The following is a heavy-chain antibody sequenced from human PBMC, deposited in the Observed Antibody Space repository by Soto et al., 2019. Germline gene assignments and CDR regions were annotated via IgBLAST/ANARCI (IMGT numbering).Heavy chain of an antibody. D-gene: IGHD3-3*01. Sequence: SLRLSCAASGFTFSSYAMSWVRQAPGKGLEWVSAISGSGGSTYYADSVKGRFTISRDNSKNTLYLQMNSLRAEDTAVYYCAKNQLGVYDFWSGYYNPPNYYYYGMDVWGQGTTVTVSS. J-gene: IGHJ6*02. CDR2: ISGSGGST. CDR3: AKNQLGVYDFWSGYYNPPNYYYYGMDV. CDR1: GFTFSSYA. V-gene: IGHV3-23*01.